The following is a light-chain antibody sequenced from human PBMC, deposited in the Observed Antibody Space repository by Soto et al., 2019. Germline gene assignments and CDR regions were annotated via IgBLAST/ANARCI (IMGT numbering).Light chain of an antibody. J-gene: IGKJ5*01. CDR3: QQRSNWPPIT. CDR2: GAS. CDR1: QSVSSK. V-gene: IGKV3-15*01. Sequence: EIVMAPSPATLSLSLGEGSTLSFMSSQSVSSKLAWYQQKPGQAPRLLIYGASTRATGMPARSSGSGSGREFTLTISSLEPEDFAVYYCQQRSNWPPITFGQGTRLEI.